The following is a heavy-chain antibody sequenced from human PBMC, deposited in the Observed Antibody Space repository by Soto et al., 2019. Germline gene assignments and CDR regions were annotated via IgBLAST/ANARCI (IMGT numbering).Heavy chain of an antibody. Sequence: QVQLVESGGGVVQPGRSLRLSCAASGFTFSSYGMHWVRQAPGKGLEWVAVIWYDGSNKYYADSVKGRFTISRDNSKNTLYLQMNSLRAEDTAVYYCARDSGLRCLEWSREYYYYMDVWGKGTTVTVSS. CDR1: GFTFSSYG. D-gene: IGHD3-3*01. V-gene: IGHV3-33*01. CDR2: IWYDGSNK. CDR3: ARDSGLRCLEWSREYYYYMDV. J-gene: IGHJ6*03.